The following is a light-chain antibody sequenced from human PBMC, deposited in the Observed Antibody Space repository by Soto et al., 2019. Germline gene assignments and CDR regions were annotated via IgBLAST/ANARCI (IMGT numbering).Light chain of an antibody. V-gene: IGKV3-11*01. CDR2: DAS. Sequence: EIVLTQAPATLSLSPGERVTLSCMTSQRVSKYFLWYQQKPARAPRLLIYDASSRAPGIPARFIGSGSGTDFTLTISSLEPEDFAIYYCQQRSNWPITFGQGTQLEIK. J-gene: IGKJ5*01. CDR3: QQRSNWPIT. CDR1: QRVSKY.